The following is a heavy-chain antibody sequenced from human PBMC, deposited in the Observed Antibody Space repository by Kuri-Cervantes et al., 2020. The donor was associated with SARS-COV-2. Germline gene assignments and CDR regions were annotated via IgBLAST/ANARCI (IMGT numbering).Heavy chain of an antibody. Sequence: GESLKISCKGSGYSFTSYWIGWVRQMPGKGLEWMGIIYPGDSDTRYSPSFQGQVTISADKYISTAYLQWSSLKASDTAMYYCARQKFHYYDSSGYQGATDYWGQGTLVTVSS. D-gene: IGHD3-22*01. CDR3: ARQKFHYYDSSGYQGATDY. CDR2: IYPGDSDT. CDR1: GYSFTSYW. V-gene: IGHV5-51*01. J-gene: IGHJ4*02.